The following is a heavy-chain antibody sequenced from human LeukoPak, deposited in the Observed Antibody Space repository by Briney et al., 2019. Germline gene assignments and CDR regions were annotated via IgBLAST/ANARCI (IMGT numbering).Heavy chain of an antibody. CDR1: GGSISSSSYY. D-gene: IGHD4-17*01. V-gene: IGHV4-39*07. J-gene: IGHJ4*02. CDR3: SRDFPLMTTVSL. Sequence: SETLSLTCTVSGGSISSSSYYWGWIRQPPGKGLEWIGSIYYSGNTYYNPSLKSRVTMSLDTSKNQFSLRLSSVAAADTAVYFCSRDFPLMTTVSLWGQGTLVIVSS. CDR2: IYYSGNT.